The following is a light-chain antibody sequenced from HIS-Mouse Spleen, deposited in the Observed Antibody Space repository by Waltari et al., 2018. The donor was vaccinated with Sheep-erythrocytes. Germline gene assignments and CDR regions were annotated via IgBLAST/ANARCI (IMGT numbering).Light chain of an antibody. CDR1: SSDVCGYNY. V-gene: IGLV2-11*01. Sequence: QSALTQPRSVSGSPGQSVTISCTGTSSDVCGYNYFSWYQQHPAKTPKLMIYDVSNRPSGVPVRFSGAKAGNTASLTISGLQAEDEADYYCCSYAGSYNHVFATGTKVTVL. CDR3: CSYAGSYNHV. CDR2: DVS. J-gene: IGLJ1*01.